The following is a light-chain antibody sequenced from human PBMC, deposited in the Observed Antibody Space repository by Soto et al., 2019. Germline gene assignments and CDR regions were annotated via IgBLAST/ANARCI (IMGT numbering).Light chain of an antibody. J-gene: IGKJ5*01. CDR1: QRVSSNY. V-gene: IGKV3-20*01. Sequence: EIVLTQSPCTLSLSPGERASLSCRASQRVSSNYLAWFQQKPGQAPRLLVSGASSRATGIPARFSGSGSGTDFALTISRLEPEDFAVYYWHQYGSSPHTFGQGTRLEIK. CDR3: HQYGSSPHT. CDR2: GAS.